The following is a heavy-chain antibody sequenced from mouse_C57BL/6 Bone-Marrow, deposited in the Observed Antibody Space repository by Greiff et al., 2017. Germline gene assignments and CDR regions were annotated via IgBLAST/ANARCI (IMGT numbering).Heavy chain of an antibody. D-gene: IGHD1-1*01. J-gene: IGHJ4*01. CDR1: GFTFSSYG. CDR2: ISSGGSYT. CDR3: ATPYYYGSSYVRDY. V-gene: IGHV5-6*01. Sequence: EVMLVESGGDLVKPGGSLKLSCAASGFTFSSYGMSWVRQTPDKRLEWVATISSGGSYTYYPDSVKGRFTISRDNAKNTLYLQMSSLKSEDTAMYYWATPYYYGSSYVRDYWGQGTSVTVSS.